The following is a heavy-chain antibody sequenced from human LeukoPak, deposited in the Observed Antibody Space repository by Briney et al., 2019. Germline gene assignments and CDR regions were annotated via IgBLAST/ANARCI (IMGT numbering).Heavy chain of an antibody. Sequence: NTSETLSLTCTVSGGSISSYYCSWIRQPPGKGLEWIGYIYYSGSTNYNPSLKSRVTISVDTSKNQFSLKLSSVTAADTAVYYCAREGGYSYGALYYFDYWGQGTLVTVSS. V-gene: IGHV4-59*01. D-gene: IGHD5-18*01. CDR3: AREGGYSYGALYYFDY. J-gene: IGHJ4*02. CDR1: GGSISSYY. CDR2: IYYSGST.